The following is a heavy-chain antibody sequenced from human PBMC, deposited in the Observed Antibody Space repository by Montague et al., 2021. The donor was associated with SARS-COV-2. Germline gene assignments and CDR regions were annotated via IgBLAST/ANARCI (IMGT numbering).Heavy chain of an antibody. D-gene: IGHD2-2*01. CDR1: GGSFSGYY. V-gene: IGHV4-34*01. CDR3: TREGYQVLWSDYYYYGMDV. Sequence: SQTLSLTCAVYGGSFSGYYWSWIRQPPGKGLEWIGEINHSGSTNYNPSLKSRVTISVDTSKNQFSLKLSSVTAAGTAVYYCTREGYQVLWSDYYYYGMDVWGQGTTGTVSS. CDR2: INHSGST. J-gene: IGHJ6*02.